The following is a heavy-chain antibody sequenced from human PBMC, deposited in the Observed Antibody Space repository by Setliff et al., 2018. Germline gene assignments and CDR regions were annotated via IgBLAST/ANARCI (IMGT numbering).Heavy chain of an antibody. D-gene: IGHD4-17*01. CDR2: IGVYTGKT. CDR1: GYKFADYG. J-gene: IGHJ4*02. Sequence: ASVKVSCKASGYKFADYGITWVRQAPGQGLEWMGWIGVYTGKTYYAHRFQDRVTMTTDTSTGTAYLELRSLRSDDTAVYYCARGQDNYGDYGSSFDHWGQGTPVTVSS. V-gene: IGHV1-18*01. CDR3: ARGQDNYGDYGSSFDH.